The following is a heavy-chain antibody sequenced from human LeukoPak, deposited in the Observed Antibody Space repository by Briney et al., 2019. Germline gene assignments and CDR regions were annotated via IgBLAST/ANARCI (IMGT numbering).Heavy chain of an antibody. Sequence: GALVKVSCKVSGYTLTELSMHWVRQTPGKGLEWMGGFDPEDGETIYAQKFQGRVTMTEDTSTDTAYMELSSLGSGDTAVYYCATGGPLLTYYYDSSGRKEYFQHWGQGTLVTVSS. CDR3: ATGGPLLTYYYDSSGRKEYFQH. CDR1: GYTLTELS. J-gene: IGHJ1*01. D-gene: IGHD3-22*01. V-gene: IGHV1-24*01. CDR2: FDPEDGET.